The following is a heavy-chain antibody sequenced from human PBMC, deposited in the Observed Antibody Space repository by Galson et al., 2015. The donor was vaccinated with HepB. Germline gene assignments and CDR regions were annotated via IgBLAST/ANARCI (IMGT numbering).Heavy chain of an antibody. CDR1: GYTFTSYG. Sequence: SVKVSCKASGYTFTSYGISWVRQAPGQGLEWMGWISAYNGNTNYAQKLQGRVTMTTDTSTSTAYMELRSLRSDDTAVYYCARGPRFIDYGVYYYYYYMDVWGKGTTVTVSS. D-gene: IGHD4-17*01. J-gene: IGHJ6*03. CDR3: ARGPRFIDYGVYYYYYYMDV. V-gene: IGHV1-18*01. CDR2: ISAYNGNT.